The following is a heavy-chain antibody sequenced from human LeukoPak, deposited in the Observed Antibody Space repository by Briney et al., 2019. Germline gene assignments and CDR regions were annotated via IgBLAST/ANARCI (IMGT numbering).Heavy chain of an antibody. CDR3: VWMSTPAG. Sequence: VGALRLSCAASGVSFSSYWMHWVREAPGKGVVWVSRINSDGSTTNYSDSVKGRFTIPRNNAKNTPYLQMNRLRAEGTAVYYCVWMSTPAGWGQGTLVTVSS. V-gene: IGHV3-74*01. J-gene: IGHJ4*02. CDR2: INSDGSTT. CDR1: GVSFSSYW. D-gene: IGHD3-3*01.